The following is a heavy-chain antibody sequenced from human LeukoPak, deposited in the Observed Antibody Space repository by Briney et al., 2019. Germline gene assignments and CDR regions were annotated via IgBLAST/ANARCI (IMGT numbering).Heavy chain of an antibody. CDR3: ARTTEGYCSSTSCYEFYYYYYMDV. D-gene: IGHD2-2*01. CDR2: INHSGST. CDR1: GGSFSGYY. J-gene: IGHJ6*03. V-gene: IGHV4-34*01. Sequence: PSETLSLTCAVYGGSFSGYYWSWIRQPPGKGLEWIGAINHSGSTNYNPSLKSRVTISVDTSKNQFSLKLNSVTAADTAVYYCARTTEGYCSSTSCYEFYYYYYMDVWGKGTTVTISS.